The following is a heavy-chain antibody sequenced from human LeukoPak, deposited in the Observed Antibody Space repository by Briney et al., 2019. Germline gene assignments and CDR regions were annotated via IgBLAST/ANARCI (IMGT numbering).Heavy chain of an antibody. J-gene: IGHJ6*02. CDR2: IDPSDSYT. CDR3: ARQVHCSSSSCSANYYYYGMDV. V-gene: IGHV5-10-1*01. D-gene: IGHD2-15*01. CDR1: GYSFTSYW. Sequence: GESLKISCKGSGYSFTSYWISWVRQMPGKGLEWMGRIDPSDSYTNYSPSFQGHVTISADKSISTAYLQWSSLKASDTAMYYCARQVHCSSSSCSANYYYYGMDVWGQGTTVTVSS.